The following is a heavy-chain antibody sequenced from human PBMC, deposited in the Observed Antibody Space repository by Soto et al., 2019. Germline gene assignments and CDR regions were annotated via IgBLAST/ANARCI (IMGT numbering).Heavy chain of an antibody. V-gene: IGHV4-34*01. J-gene: IGHJ6*03. CDR3: ARGLILWFGELSRRRGYYYSMDV. D-gene: IGHD3-10*01. CDR2: INDSGNI. CDR1: GGSFSGYQ. Sequence: QVQLQQWGAGLLKPSETLSLTCAVYGGSFSGYQWSWIRQTPGKGLEWIGEINDSGNINYNPSLKSRVAIFVDTPKKQISLKLSAVTAADTAVYYCARGLILWFGELSRRRGYYYSMDVWGKGTTVIVSS.